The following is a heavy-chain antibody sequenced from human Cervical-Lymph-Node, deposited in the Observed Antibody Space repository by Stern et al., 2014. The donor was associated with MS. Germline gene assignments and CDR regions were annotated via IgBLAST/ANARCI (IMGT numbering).Heavy chain of an antibody. CDR3: ASAYSSSHYYFDY. CDR2: IWYDGSNP. V-gene: IGHV3-33*01. Sequence: VQLVESGGGVVQPGRSLRLSCAASGFSFSRYAMHWVRQAPGKGLEWVALIWYDGSNPYYADSVTGRFTISSDNFKNTLYLQMNSLRAEDMAVYYCASAYSSSHYYFDYWGQGTLVTVSS. CDR1: GFSFSRYA. J-gene: IGHJ4*02. D-gene: IGHD6-13*01.